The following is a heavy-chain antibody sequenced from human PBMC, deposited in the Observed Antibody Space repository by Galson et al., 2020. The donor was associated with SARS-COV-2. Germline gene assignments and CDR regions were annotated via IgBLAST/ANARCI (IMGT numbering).Heavy chain of an antibody. CDR2: ISSTGRST. D-gene: IGHD3-10*01. V-gene: IGHV3-23*01. CDR1: GTPIDTYA. Sequence: AGSLRLSCKASGTPIDTYAMTWVRQVPAPGLEWVSAISSTGRSTFYAAPVKGRFTITKDSPGNTQYLQMNSLRDADTAIYYCAREETQGVKPYYFRYWGKGTLVTVS. J-gene: IGHJ4*02. CDR3: AREETQGVKPYYFRY.